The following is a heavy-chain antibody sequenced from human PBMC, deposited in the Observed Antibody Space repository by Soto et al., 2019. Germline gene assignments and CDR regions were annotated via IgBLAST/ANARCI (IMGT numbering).Heavy chain of an antibody. J-gene: IGHJ6*02. CDR3: ARDGQQLTLYYGMDV. V-gene: IGHV1-69*06. Sequence: QVQLVQSGAEVKKPGSSVKVSCKASGGTFSSYAISWVRQAPGQGLEWMGGIIPSFGTANYAQKFQGRVKITADKSTSKDYMELSSLRSEDTAVYYCARDGQQLTLYYGMDVWGQGTTVTVSS. D-gene: IGHD6-13*01. CDR2: IIPSFGTA. CDR1: GGTFSSYA.